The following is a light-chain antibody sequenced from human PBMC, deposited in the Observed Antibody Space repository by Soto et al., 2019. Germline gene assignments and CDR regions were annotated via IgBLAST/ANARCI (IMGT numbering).Light chain of an antibody. CDR2: DVS. Sequence: IVLTQSPATLYLSPGERATLSCRASQNISSYLIWYQQKPGQAPRLLMYDVSNRATGIPARFSGSGSGTDFTLTISSLEPEDLAVYYCQQRSNWPRTFGQGTKVEIK. CDR1: QNISSY. V-gene: IGKV3-11*01. CDR3: QQRSNWPRT. J-gene: IGKJ1*01.